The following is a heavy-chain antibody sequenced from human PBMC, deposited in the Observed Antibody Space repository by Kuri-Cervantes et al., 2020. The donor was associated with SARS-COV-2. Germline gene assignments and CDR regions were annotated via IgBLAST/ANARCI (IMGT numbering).Heavy chain of an antibody. J-gene: IGHJ4*02. CDR3: ARHEYRKSAQYFDY. Sequence: SVKVSCKASVGTFSSYAISWVRQAPGKGLEWMGGISPIFGTANYAQQVQGRVTITADESTTTAYLALSSLKSEDTAVYYCARHEYRKSAQYFDYWGQGTLVTVSS. CDR2: ISPIFGTA. D-gene: IGHD4-11*01. V-gene: IGHV1-69*13. CDR1: VGTFSSYA.